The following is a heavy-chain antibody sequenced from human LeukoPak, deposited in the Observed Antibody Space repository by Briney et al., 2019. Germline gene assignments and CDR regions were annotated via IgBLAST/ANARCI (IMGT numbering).Heavy chain of an antibody. D-gene: IGHD3-22*01. J-gene: IGHJ4*02. Sequence: GGSLRLSCAASGFTFSSYEMNWVRQAPGKGLEWVSYISSSGSTIYYADSVKGRFTISRDNAKNSLYLQMNSLRAEDTAVYYCARDRNYDGSVYYGDDYFDYWGQGTLVTVSS. CDR1: GFTFSSYE. CDR2: ISSSGSTI. V-gene: IGHV3-48*03. CDR3: ARDRNYDGSVYYGDDYFDY.